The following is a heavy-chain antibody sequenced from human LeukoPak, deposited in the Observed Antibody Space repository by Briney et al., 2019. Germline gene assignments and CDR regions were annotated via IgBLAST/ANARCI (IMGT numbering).Heavy chain of an antibody. V-gene: IGHV4-30-4*08. CDR1: GGSIRSDDYY. J-gene: IGHJ4*02. Sequence: SETLSLTCTVSGGSIRSDDYYWSWVRQPPGKGRGWYAYIRHNGRTYYNPSLNSRVTVSVDTSKNQFALKLSSVTAADTAVYYCARELGGYFDGYYFDYWGQGTLVTVSS. CDR3: ARELGGYFDGYYFDY. CDR2: IRHNGRT. D-gene: IGHD3-22*01.